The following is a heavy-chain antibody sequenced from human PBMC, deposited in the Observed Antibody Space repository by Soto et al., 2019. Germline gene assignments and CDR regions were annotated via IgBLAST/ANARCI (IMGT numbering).Heavy chain of an antibody. CDR2: FDPEDGET. J-gene: IGHJ4*02. V-gene: IGHV1-24*01. CDR1: GYTLTELS. Sequence: ASVKVSCKVSGYTLTELSMHWVRQSPGKGLEWIGGFDPEDGETIYAQKFQGRVTMTEDTSTDTAYMELSSLRSEDTAVYYCATGELLDRTPFDYWGQGTLVTVSS. CDR3: ATGELLDRTPFDY. D-gene: IGHD1-7*01.